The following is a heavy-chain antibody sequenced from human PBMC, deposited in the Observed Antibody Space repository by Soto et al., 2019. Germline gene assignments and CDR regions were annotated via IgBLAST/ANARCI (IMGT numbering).Heavy chain of an antibody. Sequence: SGGSLRLSCAASGFTFSSYGMHWVRQAPGKGLEWVAVIWYDGSNKYYADSVKGRFTISRDNSKNTLYLQMNSLRAEDTAVYYCARGAPAHRYSYGPGYGMEVWGQGTTVTVSS. CDR3: ARGAPAHRYSYGPGYGMEV. D-gene: IGHD5-18*01. CDR2: IWYDGSNK. J-gene: IGHJ6*02. V-gene: IGHV3-33*01. CDR1: GFTFSSYG.